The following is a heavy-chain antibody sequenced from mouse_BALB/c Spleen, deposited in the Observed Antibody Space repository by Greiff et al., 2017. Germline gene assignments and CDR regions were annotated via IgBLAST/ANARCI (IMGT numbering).Heavy chain of an antibody. D-gene: IGHD1-1*01. CDR2: ISSGSSTI. CDR3: ASPSIYYYGSSYAWFAY. Sequence: EVHLVESGGGLVQPGGSRKLSCAASGFTFSSFGMHWVRQAPEKGLEWVAYISSGSSTIYYADTVKGRFTISRDNPKNTLFLQMTSLRSEDTAMYYCASPSIYYYGSSYAWFAYWGQGTLVTVSA. CDR1: GFTFSSFG. J-gene: IGHJ3*01. V-gene: IGHV5-17*02.